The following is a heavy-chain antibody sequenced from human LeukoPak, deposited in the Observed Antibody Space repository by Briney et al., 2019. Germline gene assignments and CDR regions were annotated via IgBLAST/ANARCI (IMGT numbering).Heavy chain of an antibody. J-gene: IGHJ3*02. V-gene: IGHV1-18*01. D-gene: IGHD6-13*01. CDR3: ARDVGLWDIAAAGPTHDAFDI. CDR1: GYTFTSYG. Sequence: ASVKVSCKASGYTFTSYGIRWVRQAPGQGLEWMGWISAYNGNTNYAQKLQGRVTMTTDTSTSTAYMELRSLRSDDTAVYYCARDVGLWDIAAAGPTHDAFDIWGQGTMVTVSS. CDR2: ISAYNGNT.